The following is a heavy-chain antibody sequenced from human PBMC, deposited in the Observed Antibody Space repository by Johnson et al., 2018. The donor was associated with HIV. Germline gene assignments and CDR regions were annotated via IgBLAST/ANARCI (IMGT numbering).Heavy chain of an antibody. Sequence: VHLVESGGDLVKPGGSLRLSCGASEFILSDYYISWVRQAPEKGLAWISYISSSGGTIFYVDSVKGRFTIFRDNAENSLFLQMDSLRAEDTAVYYCARESSDVGDFDIWGHGTMVTVSS. CDR1: EFILSDYY. V-gene: IGHV3-11*01. CDR2: ISSSGGTI. D-gene: IGHD3-10*02. CDR3: ARESSDVGDFDI. J-gene: IGHJ3*02.